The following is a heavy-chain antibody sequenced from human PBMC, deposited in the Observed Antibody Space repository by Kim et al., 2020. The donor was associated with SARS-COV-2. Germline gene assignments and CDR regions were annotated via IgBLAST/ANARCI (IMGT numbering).Heavy chain of an antibody. CDR1: GFSFISFS. Sequence: GGSLRLSCVGSGFSFISFSISWVRQAPGKGLEWLSYVSSSSSNIFYAASVKGRFTISRDNDKNSVYLQMDSLRDEDTAVYYCARASMIRGMTRSLSFDFWGPGTLVTVSS. CDR3: ARASMIRGMTRSLSFDF. V-gene: IGHV3-48*02. CDR2: VSSSSSNI. D-gene: IGHD3-10*01. J-gene: IGHJ4*02.